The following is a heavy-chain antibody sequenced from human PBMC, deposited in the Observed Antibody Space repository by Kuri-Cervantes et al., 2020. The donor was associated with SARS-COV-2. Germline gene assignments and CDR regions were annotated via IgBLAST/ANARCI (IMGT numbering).Heavy chain of an antibody. Sequence: GESLKISCEASGFSIFGYSMNWVRQSPGKGLEWVASISRTSKYINYAESVKGRFTISRDNARDSLFLQMNSLRAEDTAVYYCARASVVGSGYWGYWGQGTLVTVSS. CDR1: GFSIFGYS. D-gene: IGHD3-22*01. CDR2: ISRTSKYI. CDR3: ARASVVGSGYWGY. J-gene: IGHJ4*02. V-gene: IGHV3-21*01.